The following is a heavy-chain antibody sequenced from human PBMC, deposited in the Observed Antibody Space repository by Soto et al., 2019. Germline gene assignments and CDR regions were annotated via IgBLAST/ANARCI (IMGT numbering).Heavy chain of an antibody. V-gene: IGHV3-23*01. CDR2: ISGSGGST. D-gene: IGHD6-13*01. Sequence: GGSLRLSCAASGFTFSSYAMSWVRQAPGKGLEWVSAISGSGGSTYYADSVKGRFTISRDNSKNTLYLQMNSLRAEDTAVYYCALSRSIAAAGTVGYWGQGTLVTVSS. CDR3: ALSRSIAAAGTVGY. J-gene: IGHJ4*02. CDR1: GFTFSSYA.